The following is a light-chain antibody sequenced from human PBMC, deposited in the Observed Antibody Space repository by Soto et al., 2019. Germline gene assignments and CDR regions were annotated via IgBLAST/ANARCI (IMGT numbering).Light chain of an antibody. V-gene: IGKV3-15*01. CDR1: QSVNSN. CDR3: QQYGSSPGFT. J-gene: IGKJ4*01. Sequence: EIGLTQSPATMSVSRGEIAALSCRASQSVNSNLAWYQQKPGQAPRLLIYGASTRATGIPASFIGSGSGTDFTLTISRLEPEDYAVYYCQQYGSSPGFTFGGGTKVDIK. CDR2: GAS.